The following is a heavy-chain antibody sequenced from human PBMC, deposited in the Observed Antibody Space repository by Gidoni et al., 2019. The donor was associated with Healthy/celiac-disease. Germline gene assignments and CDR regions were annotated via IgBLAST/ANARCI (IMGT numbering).Heavy chain of an antibody. CDR1: GSTFGDYA. CDR2: IRSTAYGGTT. Sequence: EVQLVEYGGGRVTPGRYMRLSCTASGSTFGDYAMSWFRQAPGKGLEWVGFIRSTAYGGTTEYAASVKGRFTISRDDSKSIASLQMNSLKTEDTAVYYCTSSGYYYILDYWGQGTLVTVSS. J-gene: IGHJ4*02. V-gene: IGHV3-49*05. D-gene: IGHD3-22*01. CDR3: TSSGYYYILDY.